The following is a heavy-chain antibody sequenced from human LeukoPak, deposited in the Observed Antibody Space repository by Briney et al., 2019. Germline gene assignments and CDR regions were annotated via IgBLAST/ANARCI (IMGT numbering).Heavy chain of an antibody. CDR1: GFTFSSYV. V-gene: IGHV3-23*01. J-gene: IGHJ4*02. Sequence: PGGSLRLSCAASGFTFSSYVMHWVRQAPGKGLEWVSIIFGNGDTTYYADSVKGRFTVSRDNSKDTLYLQMNDLRPDDTAIYYCAKRNTMVRGGPCFDYWGQGLLVTVSS. D-gene: IGHD3-10*01. CDR2: IFGNGDTT. CDR3: AKRNTMVRGGPCFDY.